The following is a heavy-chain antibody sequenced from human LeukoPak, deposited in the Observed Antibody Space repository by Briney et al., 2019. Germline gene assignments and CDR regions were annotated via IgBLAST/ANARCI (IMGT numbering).Heavy chain of an antibody. D-gene: IGHD1-14*01. CDR3: ARRSPNHLWALFDY. Sequence: PSETLSLTCTVSGGSISSYYWSWIRQPPGKGLEWIGYIYYSGSTNYNPSHKSRVTISVDTSKNQFSLKLSSVTAADTAVYYCARRSPNHLWALFDYWGQGTLVTVSS. CDR1: GGSISSYY. CDR2: IYYSGST. V-gene: IGHV4-59*08. J-gene: IGHJ4*02.